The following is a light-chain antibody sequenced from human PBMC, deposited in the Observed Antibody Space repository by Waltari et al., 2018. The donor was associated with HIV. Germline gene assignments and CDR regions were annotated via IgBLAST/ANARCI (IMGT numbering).Light chain of an antibody. V-gene: IGLV4-69*01. CDR1: SGHSSYA. Sequence: QLTLTQSPSASASLGASVTLTCTLSSGHSSYAFTWLQPQSEKGPRHLMKVNSDGSHTKGDGIPDRFSGSSSGAERFLTIFSLQSEDEADYYCQTWGTATPVVFGGGTKLTVL. J-gene: IGLJ2*01. CDR2: VNSDGSH. CDR3: QTWGTATPVV.